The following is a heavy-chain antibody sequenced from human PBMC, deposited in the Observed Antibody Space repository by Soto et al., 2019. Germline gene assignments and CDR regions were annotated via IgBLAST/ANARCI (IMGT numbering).Heavy chain of an antibody. Sequence: GRSLRLSCAASGFTFSSYSMNWVRQAPGKGLEWVSSISSSSSYIYYADSVKGRFTISRDNAKNSLYLQMNSLRAEDTAVYYCARDDYDFWSGYYVGYYYGMDVWGQGTTVTVSS. CDR1: GFTFSSYS. V-gene: IGHV3-21*01. CDR3: ARDDYDFWSGYYVGYYYGMDV. J-gene: IGHJ6*02. CDR2: ISSSSSYI. D-gene: IGHD3-3*01.